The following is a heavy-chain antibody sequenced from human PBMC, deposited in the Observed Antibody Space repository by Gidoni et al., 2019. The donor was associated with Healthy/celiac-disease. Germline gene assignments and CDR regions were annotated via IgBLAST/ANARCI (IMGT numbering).Heavy chain of an antibody. CDR2: INPSGGST. J-gene: IGHJ6*02. D-gene: IGHD2-2*01. CDR3: ARGDIVVVPAALFYYYYGMDV. Sequence: QVQLVQSGAEVKKPGASVKVSCKASGYTFTSYYIHWVRQAPGQGLEWMGIINPSGGSTSYAQKFQGRVTMTRDTSTSTVYMELSSLRSEDTAVYYCARGDIVVVPAALFYYYYGMDVWGQGTTVTVSS. CDR1: GYTFTSYY. V-gene: IGHV1-46*01.